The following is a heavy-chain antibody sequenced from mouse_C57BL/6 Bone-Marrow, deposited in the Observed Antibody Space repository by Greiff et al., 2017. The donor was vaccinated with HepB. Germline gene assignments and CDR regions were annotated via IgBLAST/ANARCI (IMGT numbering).Heavy chain of an antibody. CDR3: ATEAMDY. CDR2: INPGSGGT. J-gene: IGHJ4*01. Sequence: VKLQESGAELVRPGPSVKVSCKASGYAFTNYLIEWVKQRPGQGLEWIGVINPGSGGTNYNEKFKGKATLTADKSSSTAYMQLSSLTSEDSAVYFCATEAMDYWGQGTSVTVSS. CDR1: GYAFTNYL. V-gene: IGHV1-54*01.